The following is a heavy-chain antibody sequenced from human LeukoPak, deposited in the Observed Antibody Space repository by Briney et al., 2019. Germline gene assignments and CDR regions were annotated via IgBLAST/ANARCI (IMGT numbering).Heavy chain of an antibody. D-gene: IGHD1-26*01. CDR3: ARLTMWELARFDP. CDR2: IYYSGST. J-gene: IGHJ5*02. Sequence: SETLSLTCTVSGGSISSSYYYWGWIRQPPGKGLEWIGSIYYSGSTYYNPSLKSRVTISVDTSKNQFSLKLSSVTAADTAVYYCARLTMWELARFDPWGQGTLVTVSS. V-gene: IGHV4-39*07. CDR1: GGSISSSYYY.